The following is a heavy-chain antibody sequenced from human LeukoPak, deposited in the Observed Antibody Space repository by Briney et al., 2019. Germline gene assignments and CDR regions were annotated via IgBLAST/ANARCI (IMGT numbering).Heavy chain of an antibody. J-gene: IGHJ6*03. D-gene: IGHD4-17*01. V-gene: IGHV1-2*02. CDR2: INPNSGGT. CDR3: ARRAPLRLRPYYYYYMDV. Sequence: ASVKVSCKTSGYTFTGYYMHWVRQPPGQGLEWMGWINPNSGGTNYAQEFQGRVTMTRDTSLSTAYMELRRLRSHDTAVYYCARRAPLRLRPYYYYYMDVWGKGTTVTVSS. CDR1: GYTFTGYY.